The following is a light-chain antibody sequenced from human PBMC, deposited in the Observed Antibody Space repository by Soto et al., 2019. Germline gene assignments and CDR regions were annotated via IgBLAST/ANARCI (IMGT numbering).Light chain of an antibody. J-gene: IGLJ3*02. CDR2: EFT. CDR1: SSDVGNYNR. CDR3: TSYTNNRTWV. Sequence: QSALTQPPSVSGSPGQSVTISCTGTSSDVGNYNRFSWYQQPPGTAPKLMIYEFTNRPSGVPNRFSASKSGNTASLTISGLQGEEEADYYCTSYTNNRTWVFGGGTKLTVL. V-gene: IGLV2-18*02.